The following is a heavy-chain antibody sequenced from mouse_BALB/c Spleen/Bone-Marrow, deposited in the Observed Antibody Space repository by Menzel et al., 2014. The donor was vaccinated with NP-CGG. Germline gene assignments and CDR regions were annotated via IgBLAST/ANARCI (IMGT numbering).Heavy chain of an antibody. J-gene: IGHJ4*01. V-gene: IGHV2-4*02. CDR2: IWSGGST. D-gene: IGHD2-1*01. CDR1: GFSVISYG. Sequence: VQRVEPGPGLVQPSQSLFITCTVSGFSVISYGVHWVRQPPGKGLEWLGVIWSGGSTDYNAALISRLSISKDNSKSQVFFKMNSLQADDTAIYYCARSDYGNPHYAMDYWGQGTSVTVSS. CDR3: ARSDYGNPHYAMDY.